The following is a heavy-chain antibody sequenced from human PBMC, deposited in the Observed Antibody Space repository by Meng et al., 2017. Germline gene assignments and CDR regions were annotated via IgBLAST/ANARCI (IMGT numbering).Heavy chain of an antibody. Sequence: SSETVPCKASGGTFSSYTISWLRQAPGQGREWMGRIIPILGIANYAQKFQGRVTITADKSTGTAYMELSSLRSEDTAVYYCARCGDGYKCAFDFWGQGTMVTVSS. CDR2: IIPILGIA. J-gene: IGHJ4*02. CDR3: ARCGDGYKCAFDF. D-gene: IGHD5-24*01. CDR1: GGTFSSYT. V-gene: IGHV1-69*02.